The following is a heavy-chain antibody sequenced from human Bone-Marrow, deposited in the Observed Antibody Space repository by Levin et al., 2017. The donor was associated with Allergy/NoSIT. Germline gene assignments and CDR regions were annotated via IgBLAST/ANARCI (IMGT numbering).Heavy chain of an antibody. CDR3: ARGIWFGELPYYYYYGMDM. Sequence: SLRLSCGASGFTFNRYVMYWVRQAPGKGLEWFFLLSSYFPPPSSSSSSKGRFTISRDISKNMLYLQMSSLRVEDTAVYYCARGIWFGELPYYYYYGMDMWGPGTAVTVS. D-gene: IGHD3-10*01. CDR1: GFTFNRYV. CDR2: LSSYFPPP. J-gene: IGHJ6*02. V-gene: IGHV3-30*14.